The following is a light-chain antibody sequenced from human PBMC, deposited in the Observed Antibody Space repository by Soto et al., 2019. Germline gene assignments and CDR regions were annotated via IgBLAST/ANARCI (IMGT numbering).Light chain of an antibody. CDR3: SSYTNSITHV. Sequence: QSALTQPASVSGSPGQSITISCTGTRSDVGGYDYVSWYQQHPGKAPKLMIYGVSNRPSGVSNRFSGSKSGNTASLTISGLQAEDEADYYCSSYTNSITHVFGGWTKVTVL. CDR2: GVS. CDR1: RSDVGGYDY. V-gene: IGLV2-14*03. J-gene: IGLJ3*02.